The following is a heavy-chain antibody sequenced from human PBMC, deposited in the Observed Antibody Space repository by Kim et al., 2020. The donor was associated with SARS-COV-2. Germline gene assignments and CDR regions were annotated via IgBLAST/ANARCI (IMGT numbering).Heavy chain of an antibody. V-gene: IGHV1-3*01. CDR3: ARDYYGSGSYLPNWFDP. Sequence: QGRVTITRDTSASTAYMELSSLRSEDTAVYYCARDYYGSGSYLPNWFDPWGQGTLVTVSS. D-gene: IGHD3-10*01. J-gene: IGHJ5*02.